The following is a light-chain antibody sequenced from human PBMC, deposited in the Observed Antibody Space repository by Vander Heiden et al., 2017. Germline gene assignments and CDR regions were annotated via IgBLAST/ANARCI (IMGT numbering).Light chain of an antibody. CDR3: SSYTSSSTLV. CDR2: DVT. V-gene: IGLV2-14*03. CDR1: SSDVGGYNS. Sequence: QSALTQPASVSGSPGQSIALPCPGTSSDVGGYNSVSWYQQHPGKAPKLVIYDVTYRPSGVSNRFSGSKSGNTASLTISGLQNEDEADYYCSSYTSSSTLVFGTGTKVTVL. J-gene: IGLJ1*01.